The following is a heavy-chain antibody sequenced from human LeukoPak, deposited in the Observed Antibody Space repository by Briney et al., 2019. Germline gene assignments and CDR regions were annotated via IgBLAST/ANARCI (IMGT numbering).Heavy chain of an antibody. CDR1: GFTFSSYS. D-gene: IGHD5-18*01. CDR3: ARDLPDSYGYLRADY. CDR2: ISSSSSYI. J-gene: IGHJ4*02. Sequence: PGVSLRLSCAASGFTFSSYSMNWVRQAPGKGLEWVSSISSSSSYIYYADSVKGRFTISRDNAKNSLYLQMNSLRAADTAVYYCARDLPDSYGYLRADYWGQGTLVTVSS. V-gene: IGHV3-21*01.